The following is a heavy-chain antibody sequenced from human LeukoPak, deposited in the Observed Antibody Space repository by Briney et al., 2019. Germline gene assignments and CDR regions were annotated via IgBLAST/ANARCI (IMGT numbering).Heavy chain of an antibody. V-gene: IGHV3-7*04. CDR1: GFTFSSYW. Sequence: PGGSLRLSCAASGFTFSSYWMTWVRQAPGKGLEWVANINQDGGEKYYEDSVKGRFTISRDNAKNSLFLQMNSLRAADTAVYYCARGADYFDYWGQGTLVTVSS. CDR2: INQDGGEK. J-gene: IGHJ4*02. CDR3: ARGADYFDY.